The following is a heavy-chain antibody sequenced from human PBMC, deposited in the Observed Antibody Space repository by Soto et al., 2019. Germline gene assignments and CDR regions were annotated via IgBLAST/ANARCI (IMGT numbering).Heavy chain of an antibody. CDR2: IYYSGST. Sequence: PXETLSLTCTVSEGSISSGGYYWSWIRQHPGKGLEWIGYIYYSGSTYYNPSLKSRVTISVDTSKNQFSLKLSSVTAADTAVYYCARVSPYYYDSSGYSYTFDYWGQGTLVTVSS. CDR1: EGSISSGGYY. J-gene: IGHJ4*02. V-gene: IGHV4-31*03. D-gene: IGHD3-22*01. CDR3: ARVSPYYYDSSGYSYTFDY.